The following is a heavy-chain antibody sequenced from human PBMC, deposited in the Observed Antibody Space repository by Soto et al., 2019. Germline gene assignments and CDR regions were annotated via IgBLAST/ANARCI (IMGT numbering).Heavy chain of an antibody. CDR3: ARSPYSSGYYYAIDY. Sequence: GASVKVSCKASGYTLIMYYIHWMRQAPGQGLEWMGLINPSGGSTTYAQKFQGRVTVTRDTSTSTVYMDLSSLRSEDSAVYYCARSPYSSGYYYAIDYWGQGTQVTVSS. D-gene: IGHD3-22*01. CDR2: INPSGGST. V-gene: IGHV1-46*01. CDR1: GYTLIMYY. J-gene: IGHJ4*02.